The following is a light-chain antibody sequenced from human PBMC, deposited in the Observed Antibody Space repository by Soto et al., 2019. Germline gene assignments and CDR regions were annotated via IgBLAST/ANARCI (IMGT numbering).Light chain of an antibody. CDR1: QGISNY. J-gene: IGKJ3*01. Sequence: DIQMTQSPSSLSTSVGDRVTITCRASQGISNYLAWYQQKPGKVPKLLIYAASTLQSGVPSRFSGSGSWTYFTLTISSLQTVDVATYYCQKYYSVPFTFGPGTRVDIK. CDR3: QKYYSVPFT. V-gene: IGKV1-27*01. CDR2: AAS.